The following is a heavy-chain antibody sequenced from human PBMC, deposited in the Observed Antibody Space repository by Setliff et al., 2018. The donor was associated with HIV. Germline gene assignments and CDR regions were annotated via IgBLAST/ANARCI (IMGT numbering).Heavy chain of an antibody. D-gene: IGHD6-13*01. CDR3: ATSAVAMTAGGDLDY. CDR2: IYPSGGST. J-gene: IGHJ4*02. Sequence: ASVKVSCKASGYTFTSYYMHWVRQAPGQGLEWMGIIYPSGGSTSYAQKFQGRVTMTRDTATSTVYMQLSSLRSEDTAVYYCATSAVAMTAGGDLDYWGQGTLVTVSS. CDR1: GYTFTSYY. V-gene: IGHV1-46*01.